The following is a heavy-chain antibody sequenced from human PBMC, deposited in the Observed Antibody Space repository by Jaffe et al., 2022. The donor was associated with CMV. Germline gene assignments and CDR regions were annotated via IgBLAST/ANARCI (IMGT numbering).Heavy chain of an antibody. CDR2: INHSGST. V-gene: IGHV4-34*01. CDR3: ASTRLRYSYGF. Sequence: QVQLQQWGAGLLKPSETLSLTCAVYGGSFSGYYWSWIRQPPGKGLEWIGEINHSGSTNYNPSLKSRVTISVDTSKNQFSLKLSSVTAADTAVYYCASTRLRYSYGFWGQGTLVTVSS. J-gene: IGHJ4*02. D-gene: IGHD5-18*01. CDR1: GGSFSGYY.